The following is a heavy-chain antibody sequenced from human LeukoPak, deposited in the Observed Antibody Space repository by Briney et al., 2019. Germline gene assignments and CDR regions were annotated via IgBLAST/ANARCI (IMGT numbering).Heavy chain of an antibody. CDR1: GGSMSSYY. CDR3: ARVDPDSRSTLEVFDY. V-gene: IGHV4-59*01. CDR2: IYYSGST. J-gene: IGHJ4*02. Sequence: SETLSLTCTVSGGSMSSYYWSWIRQPPGKGLEWIGYIYYSGSTNYNPSLKSRVTISVDTSKNQFSLKLSSVTAADTAVYYCARVDPDSRSTLEVFDYWGQGTLVTVSS. D-gene: IGHD6-6*01.